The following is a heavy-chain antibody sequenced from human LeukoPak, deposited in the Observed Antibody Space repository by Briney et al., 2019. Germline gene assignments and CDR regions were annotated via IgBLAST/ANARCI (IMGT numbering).Heavy chain of an antibody. Sequence: GRSLRLSCAASGFTLSSYWMSSARQAPGKGLEWVANIKQDGSDKYYVESVKGRFTISRDKAKNSLYLQMNSLRAEDTAVYYCARALVATISSTWTAVSTRGFDYWGQGTLVTVSS. V-gene: IGHV3-7*01. D-gene: IGHD5-12*01. CDR1: GFTLSSYW. J-gene: IGHJ4*02. CDR2: IKQDGSDK. CDR3: ARALVATISSTWTAVSTRGFDY.